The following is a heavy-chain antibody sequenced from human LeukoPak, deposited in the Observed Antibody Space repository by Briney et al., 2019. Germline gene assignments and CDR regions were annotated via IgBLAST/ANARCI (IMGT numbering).Heavy chain of an antibody. CDR1: GFTFSSYE. Sequence: GGSLRLSCAASGFTFSSYEMNWVRQAPGKGLEWVSYISSSGSTIYYADSVKGRFTISRDNAKNSLYLQMNSLRAEDTAVYYCARRYSSSWYPYDYWGQGTLVTVSS. V-gene: IGHV3-48*03. CDR3: ARRYSSSWYPYDY. D-gene: IGHD6-13*01. J-gene: IGHJ4*02. CDR2: ISSSGSTI.